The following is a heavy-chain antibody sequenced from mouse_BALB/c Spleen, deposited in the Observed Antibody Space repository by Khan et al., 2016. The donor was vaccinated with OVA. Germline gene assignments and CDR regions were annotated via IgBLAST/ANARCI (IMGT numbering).Heavy chain of an antibody. D-gene: IGHD1-3*01. CDR2: INPDSSTT. Sequence: EVKLLESGGGLVQPGGSLTLSCAASGFDFSRYWMNWVRQAPGKGLEWIGEINPDSSTTNYTPSLKDKFIISRDNAKNTLYLQMSKVRSEDTALYYCARQLSDAMDYWGQGTSVTVSS. CDR3: ARQLSDAMDY. CDR1: GFDFSRYW. J-gene: IGHJ4*01. V-gene: IGHV4-1*02.